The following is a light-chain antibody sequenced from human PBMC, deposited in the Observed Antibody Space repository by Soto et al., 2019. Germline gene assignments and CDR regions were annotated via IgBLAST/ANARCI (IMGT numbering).Light chain of an antibody. CDR2: AES. V-gene: IGKV1-39*01. CDR3: QQSCSTPYT. Sequence: DTQMTQSQSSLSASVGDRVTITCRASQSISSYLHWYQQKPGKYPKLLIYAESSLQSGVPSRFSGSGSGTDFTLTISSMQREDFATYYCQQSCSTPYTFGHGTKLDIK. CDR1: QSISSY. J-gene: IGKJ2*01.